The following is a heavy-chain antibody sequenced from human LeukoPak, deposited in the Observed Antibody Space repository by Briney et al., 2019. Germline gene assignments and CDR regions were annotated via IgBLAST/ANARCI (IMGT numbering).Heavy chain of an antibody. Sequence: EASVKVSCKVSGYTLTELSMHWVRQAPGQGLEWMGWISAHNGDTNYAQKFQGRVSMTTDTSTSTGYMELRSLTSDDTAVYYCARDLKRTVGATTASDYWGQGTLVTVSS. CDR1: GYTLTELS. V-gene: IGHV1-18*01. CDR3: ARDLKRTVGATTASDY. J-gene: IGHJ4*02. CDR2: ISAHNGDT. D-gene: IGHD1-26*01.